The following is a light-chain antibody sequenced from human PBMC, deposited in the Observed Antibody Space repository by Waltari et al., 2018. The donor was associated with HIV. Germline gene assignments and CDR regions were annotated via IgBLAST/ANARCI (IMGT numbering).Light chain of an antibody. J-gene: IGKJ4*01. CDR1: QDISNY. Sequence: DIQMTQSPSSLSASVGDRVTITCQASQDISNYLNWYQQKPGKAPKVLIYDASTLETGVPSRFSGSGSGTDFTFTITSLQPEDFATYYCQQHDNFPLTFGGGNKVDIK. V-gene: IGKV1-33*01. CDR3: QQHDNFPLT. CDR2: DAS.